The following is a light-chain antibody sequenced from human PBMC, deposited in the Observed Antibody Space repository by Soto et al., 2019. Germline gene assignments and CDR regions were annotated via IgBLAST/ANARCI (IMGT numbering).Light chain of an antibody. J-gene: IGKJ2*01. CDR2: DAS. CDR1: QDISNY. Sequence: DIQMTQSPSSLSASVGDRVTITCQASQDISNYLNWYQQKPGKAPKLLIYDASNLETGVPSRFSGSESGKDFTFTISSLQPEDIATYYCQQYDTLPLTFGQGTKLEIK. CDR3: QQYDTLPLT. V-gene: IGKV1-33*01.